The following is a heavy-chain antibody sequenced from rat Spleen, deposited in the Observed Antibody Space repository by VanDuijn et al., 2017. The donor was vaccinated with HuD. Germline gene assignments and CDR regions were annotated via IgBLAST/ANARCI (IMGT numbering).Heavy chain of an antibody. Sequence: EVQLVESGGGLVQPGRSLKLSCAASGFTFSNYGMAWVRQTPTKGLEWVASISTGGGNTYYRDSVKGRFTISRDNAKSILFLEMDSLRSEDTATYYCARAGYLRDWYFDFWGPGTMVTVSS. J-gene: IGHJ1*01. D-gene: IGHD2-2*01. CDR3: ARAGYLRDWYFDF. CDR1: GFTFSNYG. V-gene: IGHV5S13*01. CDR2: ISTGGGNT.